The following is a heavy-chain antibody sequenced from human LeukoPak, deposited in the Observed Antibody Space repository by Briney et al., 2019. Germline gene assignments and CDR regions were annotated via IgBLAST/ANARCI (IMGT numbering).Heavy chain of an antibody. J-gene: IGHJ6*03. D-gene: IGHD1-26*01. CDR1: GFTFSSYA. Sequence: GGSLRLSCAASGFTFSSYAMSWVRQAPGKGLEWVSAISGSGGSTYYADSVKGRFTISRDNSKNTLYLQMNSLRAEDTAVYYCAKGGIMGAHYYYYMDVWGKGTTVTVSS. V-gene: IGHV3-23*01. CDR3: AKGGIMGAHYYYYMDV. CDR2: ISGSGGST.